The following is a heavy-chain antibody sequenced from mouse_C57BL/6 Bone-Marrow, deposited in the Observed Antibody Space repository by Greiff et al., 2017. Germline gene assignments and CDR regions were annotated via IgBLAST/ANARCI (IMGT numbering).Heavy chain of an antibody. V-gene: IGHV14-2*01. J-gene: IGHJ2*01. CDR1: GFNIKDYY. CDR2: IDPEDGET. CDR3: TRSLIYYGTNY. D-gene: IGHD1-1*01. Sequence: EVKLQESGAELVKPGASVKLSCTASGFNIKDYYIHWVKQRTEQGLEWIGRIDPEDGETKYAPKFQDKATITADTSSNTAYLPLSSLTSEDTAVYYCTRSLIYYGTNYWGQGTTLTGSS.